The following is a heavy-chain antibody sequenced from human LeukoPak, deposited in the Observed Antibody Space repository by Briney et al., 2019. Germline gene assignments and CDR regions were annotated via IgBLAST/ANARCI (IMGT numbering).Heavy chain of an antibody. J-gene: IGHJ4*02. D-gene: IGHD3-22*01. Sequence: ASVKVSCGASGYTFTGYYMHWIRQAPGQGLEWMGWINPNSGRTNYAQKFQGRVTMTSDTPISTAYMDLSRLRSDDTALYYCARGTYYDSSAYSGVRLFDYWGQGTLVTVSS. CDR1: GYTFTGYY. CDR3: ARGTYYDSSAYSGVRLFDY. V-gene: IGHV1-2*02. CDR2: INPNSGRT.